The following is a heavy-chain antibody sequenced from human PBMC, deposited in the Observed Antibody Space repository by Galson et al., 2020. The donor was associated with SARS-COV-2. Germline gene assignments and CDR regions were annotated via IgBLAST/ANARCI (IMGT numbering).Heavy chain of an antibody. CDR2: ISSSSSYI. V-gene: IGHV3-21*01. J-gene: IGHJ6*03. CDR3: ARVRAARLVYYYYMAV. Sequence: NSGGSLRLSCAASGFTFSSYSMNWVRQAPGKGLEWVSSISSSSSYIYYADSVKGRFTISRDNAKNSLYLQMNSLRAEDTAVYYCARVRAARLVYYYYMAVWGKGTTVTVSS. CDR1: GFTFSSYS. D-gene: IGHD6-6*01.